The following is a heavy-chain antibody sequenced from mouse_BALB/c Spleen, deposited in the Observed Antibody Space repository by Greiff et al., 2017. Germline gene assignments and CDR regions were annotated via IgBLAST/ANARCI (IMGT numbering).Heavy chain of an antibody. CDR2: IYPGNSDT. J-gene: IGHJ4*01. Sequence: VQLQQSGTVLARPGASVKMSCKASGYTFTSYWMHWVKQRPGQGLEWIGAIYPGNSDTSYNQKFKGKAKLTAVTSPSTAYMELSSLTNEDSAVYYCTRSGTARATGAMDYWGQGTSVTVSS. V-gene: IGHV1-5*01. D-gene: IGHD3-2*01. CDR1: GYTFTSYW. CDR3: TRSGTARATGAMDY.